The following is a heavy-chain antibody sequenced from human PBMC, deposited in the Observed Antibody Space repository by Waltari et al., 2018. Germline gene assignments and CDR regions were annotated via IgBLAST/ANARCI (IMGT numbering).Heavy chain of an antibody. V-gene: IGHV4-39*07. CDR1: GGSISSSSYY. J-gene: IGHJ4*02. CDR2: IYYSGST. Sequence: QLQLQESGPGLVKPSETLSLTCTVSGGSISSSSYYWGWIRQPPGKGLEWIGSIYYSGSTYYNPSLKSRVTISVDTSKNQFSLKLSSVTAADTAVYYCARDPRSSWYWDYWGQGTLVTVSS. CDR3: ARDPRSSWYWDY. D-gene: IGHD6-13*01.